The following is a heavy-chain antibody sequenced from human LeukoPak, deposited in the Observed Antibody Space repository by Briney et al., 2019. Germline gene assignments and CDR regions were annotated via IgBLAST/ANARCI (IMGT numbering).Heavy chain of an antibody. CDR1: GGSISTYY. Sequence: SETLSLTCTVSGGSISTYYWNWIRQPPGKGLEWIGYIYHSGSTKYTPSLKSRVTISIDTSKNQVSLKLSSVTAADTAVYYCARVFSSNQYFNYWGQGTLVTVSS. CDR3: ARVFSSNQYFNY. D-gene: IGHD3-9*01. V-gene: IGHV4-59*01. J-gene: IGHJ4*02. CDR2: IYHSGST.